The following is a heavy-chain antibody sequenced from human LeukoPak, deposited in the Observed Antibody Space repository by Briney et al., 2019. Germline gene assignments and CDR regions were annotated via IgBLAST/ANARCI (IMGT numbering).Heavy chain of an antibody. Sequence: PGGSLRLSCAASGFTFNNYAMSWVRQAPGMGLEWLSYVSGSGGATYYAASVKGRFTISRDNSKNTVYLQMGSLRAEDTAVHYCAKNRGGTYKYYMDVWGNGTTVTVSS. V-gene: IGHV3-23*01. CDR2: VSGSGGAT. D-gene: IGHD1-1*01. CDR1: GFTFNNYA. CDR3: AKNRGGTYKYYMDV. J-gene: IGHJ6*03.